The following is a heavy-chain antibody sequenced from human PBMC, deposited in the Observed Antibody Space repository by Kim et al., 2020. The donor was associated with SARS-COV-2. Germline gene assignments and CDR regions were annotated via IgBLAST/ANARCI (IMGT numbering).Heavy chain of an antibody. CDR1: GFTFSNYG. CDR3: AKGPLVYSNSHWYFDL. V-gene: IGHV3-33*06. CDR2: IWYDGSNK. J-gene: IGHJ2*01. D-gene: IGHD6-13*01. Sequence: GGSLRLSCAASGFTFSNYGMHWVRQAPGKGLEWVAVIWYDGSNKYYADSVTGRFTISRDNSKNTLFLQMNSLRAEDTAVYYCAKGPLVYSNSHWYFDLWGRGTLVTVSS.